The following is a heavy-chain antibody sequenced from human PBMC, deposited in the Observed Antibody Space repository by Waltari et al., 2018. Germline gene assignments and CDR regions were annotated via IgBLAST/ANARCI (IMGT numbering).Heavy chain of an antibody. CDR2: IYYSGST. V-gene: IGHV4-59*01. CDR3: ARRGVSSSYFDY. CDR1: GGPISSYY. J-gene: IGHJ4*02. D-gene: IGHD6-6*01. Sequence: QVQLQASGPGLVTPSETLSLTCTVSGGPISSYYWRWIRQPPGKGLAWLGYIYYSGSTNYNPTLKSRVTISVDTSKNQFSLKLSSVTAADTAVYYCARRGVSSSYFDYWGQGTLVTVSS.